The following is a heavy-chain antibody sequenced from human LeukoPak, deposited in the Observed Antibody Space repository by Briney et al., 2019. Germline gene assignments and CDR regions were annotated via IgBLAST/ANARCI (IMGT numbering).Heavy chain of an antibody. Sequence: GGSLRLSCAASGFTFSSYGMHWVRQAPGKGLEWVAFIRYDGSNKYYADSVKGRFTISRDNSKNTLYLQMNSLRAGDTAVYYCAKGFEYSSSSVYWGQGTLVTVSS. J-gene: IGHJ4*02. D-gene: IGHD6-6*01. CDR2: IRYDGSNK. V-gene: IGHV3-30*02. CDR3: AKGFEYSSSSVY. CDR1: GFTFSSYG.